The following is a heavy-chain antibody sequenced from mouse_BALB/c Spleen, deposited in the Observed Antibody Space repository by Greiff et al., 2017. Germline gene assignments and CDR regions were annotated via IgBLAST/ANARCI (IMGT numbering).Heavy chain of an antibody. Sequence: EVQLVESGGGLVKPGGSLKLSCAASGFAFSSYDMSWVRQTPEKRLEWVAYISSGGGSTYYPDTVKGRFTISRDNAKNTLYLQMSSLKSEDTAMYYCARDYGYEAMDYWGQGTSVTVSS. CDR3: ARDYGYEAMDY. CDR2: ISSGGGST. V-gene: IGHV5-12-1*01. D-gene: IGHD1-2*01. CDR1: GFAFSSYD. J-gene: IGHJ4*01.